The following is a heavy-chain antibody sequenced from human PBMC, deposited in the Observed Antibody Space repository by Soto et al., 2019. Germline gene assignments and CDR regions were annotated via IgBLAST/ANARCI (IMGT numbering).Heavy chain of an antibody. D-gene: IGHD3-10*01. CDR1: GGSIISYY. V-gene: IGHV4-59*01. Sequence: PSETLSLTCTVSGGSIISYYWSWIRQPPGKGLEWIGYIYYSGSTNYNPSLKSRVTISVDTSKNQFSLKLSSVTAADTAVYYCARAITMVRGVDFDYWGQGTLVTVSS. J-gene: IGHJ4*02. CDR2: IYYSGST. CDR3: ARAITMVRGVDFDY.